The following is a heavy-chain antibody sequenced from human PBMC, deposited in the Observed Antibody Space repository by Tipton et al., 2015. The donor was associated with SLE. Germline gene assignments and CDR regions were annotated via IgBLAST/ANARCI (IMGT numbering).Heavy chain of an antibody. CDR3: ARDGPTWGYYYYMDV. V-gene: IGHV4-59*02. J-gene: IGHJ6*03. CDR2: ISHGGGS. D-gene: IGHD7-27*01. CDR1: GGSVRSNY. Sequence: TLSLTCAVYGGSVRSNYWIWIRQPPGKGLEWIGYISHGGGSNYNPSLKSRVTISIDTANNQFSLKLTSVTAADTAVYYCARDGPTWGYYYYMDVWGKGTTVTVSS.